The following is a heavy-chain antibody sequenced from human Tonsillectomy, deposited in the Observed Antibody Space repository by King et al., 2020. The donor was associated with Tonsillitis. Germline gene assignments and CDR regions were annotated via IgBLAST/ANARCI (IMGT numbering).Heavy chain of an antibody. D-gene: IGHD5-12*01. Sequence: QLVQSGAEVKKPGASVKVSCKASGYTFTSYGFSWVRQAPGQGLDWMGWISAYSGYTKYAQKLQGRVTMTTDTSTSTAYMELRSLRSDDTAVYYCARDVARGYSGYDPFDSWGQGPLVPVSS. V-gene: IGHV1-18*04. CDR2: ISAYSGYT. J-gene: IGHJ4*02. CDR3: ARDVARGYSGYDPFDS. CDR1: GYTFTSYG.